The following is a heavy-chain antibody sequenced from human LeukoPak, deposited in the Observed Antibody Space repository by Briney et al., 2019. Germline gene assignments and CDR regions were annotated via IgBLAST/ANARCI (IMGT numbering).Heavy chain of an antibody. Sequence: GRSLRLSCAASGFTFSSYAMHWVRQAPGKGLEWVAVISYDGSNKYYADSVKGRFTISRDNSKNTLYLQMNSLRAEDTAVYYCARGGTMALDYWGQGTLVTVSS. D-gene: IGHD3-10*01. CDR3: ARGGTMALDY. J-gene: IGHJ4*02. CDR2: ISYDGSNK. V-gene: IGHV3-30*01. CDR1: GFTFSSYA.